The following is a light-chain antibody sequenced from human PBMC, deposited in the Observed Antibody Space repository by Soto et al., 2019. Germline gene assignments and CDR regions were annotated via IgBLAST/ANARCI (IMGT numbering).Light chain of an antibody. J-gene: IGLJ3*02. CDR1: GSDIGSHDL. V-gene: IGLV2-23*01. CDR3: CAYAGANTWV. CDR2: QGR. Sequence: QSVLTQPASVSGSLGQSITISCTGTGSDIGSHDLVSWYQRHPGNAPKLIISQGRKRPSGISGRFSGSMSGYTASLTISGLQAEDAADYHCCAYAGANTWVFGGGTKVTVL.